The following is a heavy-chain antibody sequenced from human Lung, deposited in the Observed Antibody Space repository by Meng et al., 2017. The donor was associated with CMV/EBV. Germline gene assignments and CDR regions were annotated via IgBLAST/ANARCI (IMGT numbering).Heavy chain of an antibody. CDR3: ASESPEYQWLEDYYYGMDV. D-gene: IGHD6-19*01. Sequence: GSLRLXCPVSGGSISSSSYYWGWIRQPPGKGLEWIGSIYYSGSTYYNPSLKSRVTISVDTSKNQFSLKLSSVTAADTAVYYCASESPEYQWLEDYYYGMDVXGQGXTVTVSS. CDR1: GGSISSSSYY. CDR2: IYYSGST. J-gene: IGHJ6*02. V-gene: IGHV4-39*07.